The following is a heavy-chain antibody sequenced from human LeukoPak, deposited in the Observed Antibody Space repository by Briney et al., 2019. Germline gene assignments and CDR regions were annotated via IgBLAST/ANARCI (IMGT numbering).Heavy chain of an antibody. CDR1: GFTFSSYA. J-gene: IGHJ4*02. Sequence: GGSLRLSCAASGFTFSSYAISWVRQAPGKGLEWVSSISSSGANPHYADSVRGRFSISRDNSKNTLYLQMDSLGAEDTAVYYCAKGVVTLYLDHWGQGTLVTVSS. CDR3: AKGVVTLYLDH. CDR2: ISSSGANP. V-gene: IGHV3-23*01. D-gene: IGHD4-23*01.